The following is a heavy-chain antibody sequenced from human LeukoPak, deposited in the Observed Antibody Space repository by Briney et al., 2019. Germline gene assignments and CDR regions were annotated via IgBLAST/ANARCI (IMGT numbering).Heavy chain of an antibody. CDR2: IKQDGSEK. V-gene: IGHV3-7*01. CDR1: GFTFRNYW. Sequence: GGSLRLSCATSGFTFRNYWMSWVRQAPGKGLEWLANIKQDGSEKYYVDSVKGRFTISRDNAKNSLYLQMNSLTAEDTAVYYCARESFAARWDWGQGTLVTVSS. CDR3: ARESFAARWD. J-gene: IGHJ4*02. D-gene: IGHD6-6*01.